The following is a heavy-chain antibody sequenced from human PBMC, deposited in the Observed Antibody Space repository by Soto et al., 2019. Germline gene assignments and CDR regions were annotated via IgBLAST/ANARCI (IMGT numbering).Heavy chain of an antibody. J-gene: IGHJ4*02. V-gene: IGHV3-30*18. D-gene: IGHD3-3*01. Sequence: GGSLRLSCAASGFTFKNYGMHWVRRAPGKGLEWVAVISNDGGTTYYADSVKGRFTISRDNSKNTLYLQMNSLRVEDTALYYRAKDRRGRLLDRTPDYCGQVSLVNVS. CDR1: GFTFKNYG. CDR2: ISNDGGTT. CDR3: AKDRRGRLLDRTPDY.